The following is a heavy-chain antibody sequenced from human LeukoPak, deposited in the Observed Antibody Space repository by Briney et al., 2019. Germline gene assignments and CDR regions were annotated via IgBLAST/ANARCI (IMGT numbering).Heavy chain of an antibody. V-gene: IGHV4-30-4*01. CDR2: IYYSGST. J-gene: IGHJ2*01. CDR1: GGSISSGDYY. Sequence: SETLSLTCTVSGGSISSGDYYWSWIRQPPGKGLEWIGYIYYSGSTYYNPSLKSRVTISVDTSKNQFSLKLSSVTAADTAVYYCARDKWVRQLVRRYFDLWGRGTLVTVSS. D-gene: IGHD6-13*01. CDR3: ARDKWVRQLVRRYFDL.